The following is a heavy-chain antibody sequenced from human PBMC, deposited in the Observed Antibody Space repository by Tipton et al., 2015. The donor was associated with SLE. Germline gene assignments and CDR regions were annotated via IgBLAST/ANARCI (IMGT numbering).Heavy chain of an antibody. CDR3: ARLEDPFGIFGVPKGWFDP. J-gene: IGHJ5*02. Sequence: TLSLTCTVSGYSISSDYYWGWIRQPPGKGLEWIGSVSHGGSTYYNPSLNSRVTMSVDTSKNQFSLRLTSVTAADTAVYYCARLEDPFGIFGVPKGWFDPWGQGTLVTVSS. CDR1: GYSISSDYY. V-gene: IGHV4-38-2*02. CDR2: VSHGGST. D-gene: IGHD3-3*01.